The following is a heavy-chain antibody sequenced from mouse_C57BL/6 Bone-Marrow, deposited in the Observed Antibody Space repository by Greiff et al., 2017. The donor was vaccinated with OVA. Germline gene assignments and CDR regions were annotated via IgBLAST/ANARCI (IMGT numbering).Heavy chain of an antibody. J-gene: IGHJ3*01. CDR1: GFTFSDYG. CDR2: ISSGSSTI. CDR3: ARHSFGSSSWFAY. D-gene: IGHD1-1*01. Sequence: EVQRVESGGGLVKPGGSLKLSCAASGFTFSDYGMHWVRQAPEKGLEWVAYISSGSSTIYYADTVKGRFTISRDNAKNTLFLQMTSLRSEDTAMYYCARHSFGSSSWFAYWGQGTLVTVSA. V-gene: IGHV5-17*01.